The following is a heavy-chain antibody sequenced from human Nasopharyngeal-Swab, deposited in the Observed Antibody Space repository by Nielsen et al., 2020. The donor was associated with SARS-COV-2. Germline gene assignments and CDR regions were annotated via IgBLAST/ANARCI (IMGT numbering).Heavy chain of an antibody. Sequence: VKVSCKASGYTFTGYYMHWVRQAPGQGLEWMGWINPNSGGTNYAQKFQGRVTMTRDTSISTAYMELSRLRSDDTAVYYCARGPYYDSSGYSDYWGQGTLVTVSS. D-gene: IGHD3-22*01. V-gene: IGHV1-2*02. CDR1: GYTFTGYY. CDR3: ARGPYYDSSGYSDY. CDR2: INPNSGGT. J-gene: IGHJ4*02.